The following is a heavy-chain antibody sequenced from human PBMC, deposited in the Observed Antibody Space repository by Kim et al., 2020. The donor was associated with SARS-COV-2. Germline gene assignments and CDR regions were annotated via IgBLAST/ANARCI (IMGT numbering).Heavy chain of an antibody. J-gene: IGHJ4*02. V-gene: IGHV3-23*01. CDR3: AKKYLGSGTSPLDY. CDR2: ISGSGAST. CDR1: GFTFSTYG. D-gene: IGHD3-10*01. Sequence: GGSLRLSCVASGFTFSTYGMTWVRQAPGKGLEWVSTISGSGASTFYADSVKGRFTISRDNSKNTLFLQLNSLRAEDTAIYYCAKKYLGSGTSPLDYWGQG.